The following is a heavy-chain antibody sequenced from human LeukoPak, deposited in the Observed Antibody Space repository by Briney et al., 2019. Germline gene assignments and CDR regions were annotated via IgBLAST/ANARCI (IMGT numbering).Heavy chain of an antibody. CDR3: ATGGISTYYDFWSGQYWFDP. CDR2: MNPNSGNT. V-gene: IGHV1-8*01. CDR1: GYTFTSYD. D-gene: IGHD3-3*01. J-gene: IGHJ5*02. Sequence: ASVTVSCTASGYTFTSYDINWVRQAPGQGLEWMGWMNPNSGNTGYAQKFQGRVTMTRNTSISTAYMELSSLRSEDTAVYYCATGGISTYYDFWSGQYWFDPWGQGTLVTVSS.